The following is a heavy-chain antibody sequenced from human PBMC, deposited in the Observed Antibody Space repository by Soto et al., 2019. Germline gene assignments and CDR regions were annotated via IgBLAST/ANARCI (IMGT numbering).Heavy chain of an antibody. Sequence: SVKVSCKASGGRFRSHSINWVRQAPGQGLEWMGGTVPMYGTANYAQKFQGRVTITADTSTSTAYMELSSLRSEDTAVYYCARSLDVGALYYGMDVWGQGTSVTVSS. J-gene: IGHJ6*02. CDR2: TVPMYGTA. CDR3: ARSLDVGALYYGMDV. V-gene: IGHV1-69*06. CDR1: GGRFRSHS. D-gene: IGHD1-26*01.